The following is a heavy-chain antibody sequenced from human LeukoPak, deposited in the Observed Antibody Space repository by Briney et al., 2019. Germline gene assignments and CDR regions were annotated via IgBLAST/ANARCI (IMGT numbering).Heavy chain of an antibody. Sequence: ASVNVSCKASGYTFPSYDINWVRQAPGQGLEWMGWNNPNSGGTNYAQKFQGRVTMTRDTSISTAYMELSRLRSDDTAVYYCARGYDSSGYPYYYYYMDVWGKGTTVTISS. CDR2: NNPNSGGT. J-gene: IGHJ6*03. V-gene: IGHV1-2*02. D-gene: IGHD3-22*01. CDR3: ARGYDSSGYPYYYYYMDV. CDR1: GYTFPSYD.